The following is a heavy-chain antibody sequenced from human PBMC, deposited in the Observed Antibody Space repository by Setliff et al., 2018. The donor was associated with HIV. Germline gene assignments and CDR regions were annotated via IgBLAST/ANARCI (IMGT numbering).Heavy chain of an antibody. CDR1: GGSINSTSYY. V-gene: IGHV4-39*01. J-gene: IGHJ3*02. CDR3: ARLSDDRYYYDSSGYRGFDI. D-gene: IGHD3-22*01. Sequence: SETLSLTCIVSGGSINSTSYYWAWIRQPPGMGLERIVSIYYSGSTYYNPSLKSRVTISVDTSKNQFSLKLSSVTAADTAVYYCARLSDDRYYYDSSGYRGFDIWGQGTKVTVSS. CDR2: IYYSGST.